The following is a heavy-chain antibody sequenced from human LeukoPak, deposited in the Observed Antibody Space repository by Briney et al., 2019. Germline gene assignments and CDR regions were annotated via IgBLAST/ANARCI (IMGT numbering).Heavy chain of an antibody. CDR3: ARVVRYFDRYYFDY. J-gene: IGHJ4*02. D-gene: IGHD3-9*01. CDR1: GGSISSYY. V-gene: IGHV4-59*12. Sequence: PSVTLSLTCTVSGGSISSYYWSWIRQPPGKGLEWIGYIYYSGSTNYNPSLKSRVTISVDKSKNQFSLKLSSVTAADTAVYYCARVVRYFDRYYFDYWGQGTLVTVSS. CDR2: IYYSGST.